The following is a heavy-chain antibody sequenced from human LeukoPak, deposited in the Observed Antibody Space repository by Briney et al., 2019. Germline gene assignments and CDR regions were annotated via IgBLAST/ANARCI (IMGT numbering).Heavy chain of an antibody. CDR3: ARGRIQYWGRFDY. D-gene: IGHD2-8*02. V-gene: IGHV1-69*05. CDR2: IIPIFGTA. Sequence: ASVKVSCKASGGTFSSYAISRVRQAPGQGLEWMGGIIPIFGTANYAQKFQGRVTITTDESTSTAYMELSSLRSEDTAVYYCARGRIQYWGRFDYWGQGTLVTVSS. J-gene: IGHJ4*02. CDR1: GGTFSSYA.